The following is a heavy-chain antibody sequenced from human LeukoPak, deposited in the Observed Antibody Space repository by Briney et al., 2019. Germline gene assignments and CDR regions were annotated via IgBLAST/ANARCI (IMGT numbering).Heavy chain of an antibody. V-gene: IGHV3-53*01. D-gene: IGHD6-19*01. CDR2: IYSGGST. J-gene: IGHJ4*02. Sequence: PGGSLRLSFAASGFTVRSNYMSWVRQAPGKGLEWVSVIYSGGSTYYADSVKGRFTISRDNSKNTLYLQMNSLRAEDTAVYYCARVRYSSGWYFDYWGQGTLVTVSS. CDR3: ARVRYSSGWYFDY. CDR1: GFTVRSNY.